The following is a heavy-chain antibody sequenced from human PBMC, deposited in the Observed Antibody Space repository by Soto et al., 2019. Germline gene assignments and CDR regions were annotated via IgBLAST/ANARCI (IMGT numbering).Heavy chain of an antibody. Sequence: QVQLVESGGGVVQPGRSLRLSCAASGFTFSSYGMHWVRQAPGKGLEWVAVIWYDGSNKYYADSVKGRFTISRDNSKNTLYPQINSQRSEDTAVYYCARDPCRSTSCRGYYYGMDVCDHGTTVTVSS. CDR3: ARDPCRSTSCRGYYYGMDV. D-gene: IGHD2-2*01. CDR1: GFTFSSYG. CDR2: IWYDGSNK. J-gene: IGHJ6*02. V-gene: IGHV3-33*01.